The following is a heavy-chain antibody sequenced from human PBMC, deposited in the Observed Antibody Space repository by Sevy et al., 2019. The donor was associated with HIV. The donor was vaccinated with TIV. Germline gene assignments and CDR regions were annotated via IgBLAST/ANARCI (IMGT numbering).Heavy chain of an antibody. D-gene: IGHD2-15*01. V-gene: IGHV3-21*01. Sequence: GSLRLSCAASGFTIRTYNMNWVRQAPGKGLEWVSSISSSSTYIYYADSVKGRFTISRDNAKNSLYLQMSSLRAEYTAVYYCARDLVIPATTDYFYYGMDVWGQGTTFTVSS. CDR2: ISSSSTYI. CDR1: GFTIRTYN. CDR3: ARDLVIPATTDYFYYGMDV. J-gene: IGHJ6*02.